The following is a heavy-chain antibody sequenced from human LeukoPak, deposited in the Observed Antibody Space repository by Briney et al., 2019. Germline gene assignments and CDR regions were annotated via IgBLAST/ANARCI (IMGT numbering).Heavy chain of an antibody. Sequence: ASVKVSCKASGYTFTGYYMHWVRQAPGQGLEWMGWINPNSGDTNYAQKFQGWVTMTRDTSISTAYMELSRLRSDDTAVYYCARVPITGTTVDAFDIWGQGTMVTVSS. D-gene: IGHD1-20*01. V-gene: IGHV1-2*04. CDR3: ARVPITGTTVDAFDI. J-gene: IGHJ3*02. CDR2: INPNSGDT. CDR1: GYTFTGYY.